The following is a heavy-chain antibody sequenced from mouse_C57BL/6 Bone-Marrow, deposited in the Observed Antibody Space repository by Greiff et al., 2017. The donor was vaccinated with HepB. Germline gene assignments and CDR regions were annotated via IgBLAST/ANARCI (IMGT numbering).Heavy chain of an antibody. D-gene: IGHD3-2*02. CDR2: IYPGSGST. CDR3: ARRDSSGYYFDY. V-gene: IGHV1-55*01. J-gene: IGHJ2*01. Sequence: QVQLQQPGAELVKPGASVKMSCKASGYTFTSYWITWVKQRPGQGLEWIGDIYPGSGSTNYNEKFKSKATLTVDTSSSTAYMQRSSLTSEDSAVYYGARRDSSGYYFDYWGQGTTLTVSS. CDR1: GYTFTSYW.